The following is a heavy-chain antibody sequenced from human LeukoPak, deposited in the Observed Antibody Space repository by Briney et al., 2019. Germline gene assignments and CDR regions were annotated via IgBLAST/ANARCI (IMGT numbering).Heavy chain of an antibody. CDR2: ISSSSSYI. D-gene: IGHD3-10*01. V-gene: IGHV3-21*01. J-gene: IGHJ6*03. Sequence: GGSLRLSCAASGFTVSSNYMSWVRQAPGKGLEWVSSISSSSSYIYYADSVKGRFTISRDNAKNSLYLQMNSLRAEDTAVYYCARVPPLLWFGELSYYYYYMDVWGKGTTVTVSS. CDR3: ARVPPLLWFGELSYYYYYMDV. CDR1: GFTVSSNY.